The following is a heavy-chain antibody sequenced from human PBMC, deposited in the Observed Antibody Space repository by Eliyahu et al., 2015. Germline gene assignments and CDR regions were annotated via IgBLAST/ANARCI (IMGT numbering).Heavy chain of an antibody. D-gene: IGHD4-17*01. J-gene: IGHJ5*02. V-gene: IGHV3-11*01. Sequence: QVQLVESGGGLVKPGGSXXLXCAASGFTFXXXYMSWIRQAPGKGLEWVSYISSSGSTIYYADSVKGRFTISRDNAKNSLYLQMNSLRAEDTAVYYCARDLTYGDPTGFDPWGQGTLVTVSS. CDR3: ARDLTYGDPTGFDP. CDR2: ISSSGSTI. CDR1: GFTFXXXY.